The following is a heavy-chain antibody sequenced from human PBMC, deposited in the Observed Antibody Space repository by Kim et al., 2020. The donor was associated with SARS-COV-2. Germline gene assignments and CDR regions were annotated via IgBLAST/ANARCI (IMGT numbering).Heavy chain of an antibody. CDR3: AGGAFDI. J-gene: IGHJ3*02. CDR2: GSGGST. V-gene: IGHV3-23*01. Sequence: GSGGSTYYADSVKGRFTISRDNSKNTLYLQMNSLRAEDTAVYYCAGGAFDIWGQGTMVTVSS. D-gene: IGHD3-10*01.